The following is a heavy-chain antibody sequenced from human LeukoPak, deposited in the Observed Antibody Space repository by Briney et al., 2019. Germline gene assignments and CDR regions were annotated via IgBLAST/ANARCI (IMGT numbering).Heavy chain of an antibody. CDR1: GFTFSDYY. CDR3: ARDAVSLAAAGTSDY. J-gene: IGHJ4*02. Sequence: PGGSLRLSCAASGFTFSDYYMSWIRQAPGKGLEWVSYISSSSSYTNYADSVKGRFTISRDNAKNSLYLQMNSLRAGDTAVYYCARDAVSLAAAGTSDYWGQGSLVTVSS. V-gene: IGHV3-11*05. D-gene: IGHD6-13*01. CDR2: ISSSSSYT.